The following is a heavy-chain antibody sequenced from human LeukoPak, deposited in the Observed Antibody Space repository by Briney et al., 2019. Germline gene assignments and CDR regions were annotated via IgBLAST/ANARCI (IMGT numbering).Heavy chain of an antibody. J-gene: IGHJ3*02. CDR1: GGSISSSSYY. D-gene: IGHD6-19*01. Sequence: SETLSLTCTVSGGSISSSSYYWGWISQPPGKGLEWIGSIYYSGSTYYNPSLKSRVTISVDTSKNQFSLKLSSVTAADTAVYYCAATIAVAGRYAFDIWGQGTMVTVSS. CDR2: IYYSGST. V-gene: IGHV4-39*01. CDR3: AATIAVAGRYAFDI.